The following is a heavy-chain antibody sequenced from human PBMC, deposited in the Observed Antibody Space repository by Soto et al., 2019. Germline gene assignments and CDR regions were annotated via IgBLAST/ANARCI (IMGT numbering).Heavy chain of an antibody. D-gene: IGHD3-9*01. CDR1: GYSFSNYG. J-gene: IGHJ5*02. CDR3: ARHGSVTGFYSNWFDP. Sequence: PGESLRISCKGSGYSFSNYGIRRVRQMPGKGLEWMGIIYPGDSDTTYSPSFRGQVTISADKSISTAYLQWSSLKASDTAIYYCARHGSVTGFYSNWFDPWGQGTLVTVSS. CDR2: IYPGDSDT. V-gene: IGHV5-51*01.